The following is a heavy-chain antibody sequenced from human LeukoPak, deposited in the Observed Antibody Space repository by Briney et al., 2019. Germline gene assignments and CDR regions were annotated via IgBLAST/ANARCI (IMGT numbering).Heavy chain of an antibody. CDR2: INHSGST. CDR3: ARLGDSSGYYAFDY. CDR1: GGSLSGYY. D-gene: IGHD3-22*01. V-gene: IGHV4-34*01. Sequence: SETLSLTCAVYGGSLSGYYWSWIRQPPGKGLEWIGEINHSGSTNYNPSLKSRVTISVDPSKNQFSLKLSSVTAADTAVYYCARLGDSSGYYAFDYWGQGTLVTVSS. J-gene: IGHJ4*02.